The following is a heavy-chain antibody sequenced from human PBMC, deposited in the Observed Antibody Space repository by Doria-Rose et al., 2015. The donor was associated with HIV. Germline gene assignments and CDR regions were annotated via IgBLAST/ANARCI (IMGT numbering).Heavy chain of an antibody. CDR1: GYTFTSYD. D-gene: IGHD3-10*01. Sequence: KKPGASVKVSCKASGYTFTSYDINWVRQATGQGLEWMGWMNPNSGNTGYAQKFQGRVSMTKNTSISTAYMELSSLTSEDTAVYYCARRGQHYWFDPWGQGTLVTVSS. J-gene: IGHJ5*02. CDR3: ARRGQHYWFDP. V-gene: IGHV1-8*02. CDR2: MNPNSGNT.